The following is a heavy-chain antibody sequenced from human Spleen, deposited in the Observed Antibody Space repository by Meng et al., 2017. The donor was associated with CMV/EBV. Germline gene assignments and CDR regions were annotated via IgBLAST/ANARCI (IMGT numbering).Heavy chain of an antibody. D-gene: IGHD5-12*01. CDR1: GGSISSSSYY. CDR3: VRDKAPGGYSADDPRHYFDY. J-gene: IGHJ4*02. Sequence: SETLSLTCTVSGGSISSSSYYWGWIRQPPGKGLEWIGSIYYSGSTYYNPSLKSRVTISVDTSKNQFSLKLSSVTAADTAVYYCVRDKAPGGYSADDPRHYFDYWGQGTLVTVSS. CDR2: IYYSGST. V-gene: IGHV4-39*02.